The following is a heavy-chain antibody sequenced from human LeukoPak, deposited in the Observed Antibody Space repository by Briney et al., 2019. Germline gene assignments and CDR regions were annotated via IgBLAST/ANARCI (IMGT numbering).Heavy chain of an antibody. Sequence: GGSLRLSCAASGFTFSNYAMHWVRQAPGRGLEWVAVISYDGSNKFYADSVKGRFTISRDNSKNTLYLQMNSLRAEDTAVYYCARDFQGRTPLYYYYYMDVWGKGTTVTISS. CDR1: GFTFSNYA. J-gene: IGHJ6*03. D-gene: IGHD1-14*01. V-gene: IGHV3-30*14. CDR2: ISYDGSNK. CDR3: ARDFQGRTPLYYYYYMDV.